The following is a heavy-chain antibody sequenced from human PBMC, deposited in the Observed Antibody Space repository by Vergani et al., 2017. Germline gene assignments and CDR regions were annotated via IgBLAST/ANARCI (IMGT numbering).Heavy chain of an antibody. CDR1: GFIFGTHA. CDR3: ARAYGWYDWFDY. V-gene: IGHV3-23*01. CDR2: ISHIGEPK. D-gene: IGHD1-20*01. Sequence: EVQLLESGGDLVQPGGSLRLSCTASGFIFGTHALSWVRQVPGKGLEWVYGISHIGEPKYYADSVKGRVTISRDNSKNTLYLQMNRLRVEHTAVYYCARAYGWYDWFDYWCQRTLVTVSS. J-gene: IGHJ4*01.